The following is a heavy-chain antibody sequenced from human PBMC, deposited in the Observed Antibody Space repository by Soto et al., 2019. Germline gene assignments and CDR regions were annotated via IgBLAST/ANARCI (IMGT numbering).Heavy chain of an antibody. D-gene: IGHD3-22*01. Sequence: SETLSLTCTVSGGSISIYYWSWIRQPAGKGLEWIGRIYTSGSTNYNPSLKSRVTMSVDTSKNQFSLKLSSVTAADTAVYYCARGYYDSSGYQGDAFDIWGQGTMVTVSS. J-gene: IGHJ3*02. V-gene: IGHV4-4*07. CDR1: GGSISIYY. CDR3: ARGYYDSSGYQGDAFDI. CDR2: IYTSGST.